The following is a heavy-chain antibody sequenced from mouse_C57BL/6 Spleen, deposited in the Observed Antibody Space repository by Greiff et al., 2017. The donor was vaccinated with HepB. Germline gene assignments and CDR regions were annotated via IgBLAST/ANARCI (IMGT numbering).Heavy chain of an antibody. CDR2: IYPGSGST. CDR3: AREGNYYGSMEAMDY. Sequence: VQLQQPGAELVKPGASVKMSCKASGYTFTSYWITWVKQRPGQGLEWIGDIYPGSGSTNYNEKFKSKATLTVDTSSSTAYMQLSSLTSEDSAVYYWAREGNYYGSMEAMDYWGQGTSVTVSS. D-gene: IGHD1-1*01. J-gene: IGHJ4*01. V-gene: IGHV1-55*01. CDR1: GYTFTSYW.